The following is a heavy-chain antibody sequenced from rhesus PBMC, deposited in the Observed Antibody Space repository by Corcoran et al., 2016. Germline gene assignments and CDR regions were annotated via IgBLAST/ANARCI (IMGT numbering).Heavy chain of an antibody. CDR2: IGGSSGST. D-gene: IGHD4-29*01. J-gene: IGHJ2*01. V-gene: IGHV4-165*01. Sequence: QVQLQESGPGLVQPSETLSLPCAVSGGSLSGYWLGWIRHPPVKGLEWIGSIGGSSGSTYYNPSLKSRVTISTDTSKNQFSLKLSSVTAADTAVYYCARDPTTVATWYFDLWGPGTPITISS. CDR1: GGSLSGYW. CDR3: ARDPTTVATWYFDL.